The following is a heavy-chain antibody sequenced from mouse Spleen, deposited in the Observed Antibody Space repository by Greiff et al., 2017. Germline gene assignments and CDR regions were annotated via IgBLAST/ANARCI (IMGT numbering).Heavy chain of an antibody. CDR1: GFTFTDYY. CDR2: IRNKANGYTT. V-gene: IGHV7-3*01. J-gene: IGHJ3*01. Sequence: EVKLEESGGGLVQPGGSLSLSCAASGFTFTDYYMSWVRQPPGKALEWLGFIRNKANGYTTEYSASVKGRFTISRDNSQSILYLQMNALRAEDSATYYCARNYGNYAWFAYWGQGTLVTVSA. CDR3: ARNYGNYAWFAY. D-gene: IGHD2-1*01.